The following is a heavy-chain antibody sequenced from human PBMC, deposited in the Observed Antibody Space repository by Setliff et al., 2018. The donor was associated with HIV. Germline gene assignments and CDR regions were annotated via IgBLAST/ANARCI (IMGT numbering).Heavy chain of an antibody. D-gene: IGHD6-19*01. J-gene: IGHJ4*02. CDR3: ATPGYSSGWAGFTDY. V-gene: IGHV1-69*05. CDR2: IIPIFGAA. Sequence: SVKVSCKASGGTFSSYAISWVRQAPGQGLEWMGGIIPIFGAANYAQKFQGRVTITTDESTSTAYMELSSLRSEDTAVYYCATPGYSSGWAGFTDYWGQGTLVTVSS. CDR1: GGTFSSYA.